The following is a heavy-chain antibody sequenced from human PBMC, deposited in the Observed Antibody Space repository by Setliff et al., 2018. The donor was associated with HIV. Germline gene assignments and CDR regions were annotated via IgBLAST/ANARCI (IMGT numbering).Heavy chain of an antibody. D-gene: IGHD6-19*01. Sequence: SETLSLTCTVSGGSISSGAFYWSWIRQHPGKGLEWIGDIYYIGSTFYNPSLKSRITISVDTSKNHFSLRLRSVTAADTAVYYRASRSVAGAFDIWGQGTKVTVSS. J-gene: IGHJ3*02. V-gene: IGHV4-31*03. CDR3: ASRSVAGAFDI. CDR1: GGSISSGAFY. CDR2: IYYIGST.